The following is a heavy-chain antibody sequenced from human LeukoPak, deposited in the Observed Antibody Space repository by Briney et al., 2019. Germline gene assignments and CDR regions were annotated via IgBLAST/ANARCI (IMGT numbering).Heavy chain of an antibody. CDR2: VSADGRTQ. J-gene: IGHJ4*02. Sequence: GGSLRLSCAASGFTFRSYSIHWVRQAPGKGPEWVTVVSADGRTQIYSDSVKGRFTISRDNSKNTLYLQMNSLRAEDTAVYYCAKETRPNNGFDYWGQGTLVTVSS. CDR1: GFTFRSYS. CDR3: AKETRPNNGFDY. V-gene: IGHV3-30*18. D-gene: IGHD2-8*01.